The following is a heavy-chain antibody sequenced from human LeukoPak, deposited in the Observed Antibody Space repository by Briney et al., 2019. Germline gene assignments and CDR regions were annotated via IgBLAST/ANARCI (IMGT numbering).Heavy chain of an antibody. V-gene: IGHV4-30-4*01. CDR3: ARVHIGAFDI. CDR2: IYYSGST. CDR1: GGSISSGDYY. Sequence: SETLSLTCTVSGGSISSGDYYWGWIRQPPGKGLEWIGYIYYSGSTYYNPSLKSRVTISVDTSKNQFSLKLSSVTAADTAVYYCARVHIGAFDIWGQGTMVTVSS. J-gene: IGHJ3*02. D-gene: IGHD5-12*01.